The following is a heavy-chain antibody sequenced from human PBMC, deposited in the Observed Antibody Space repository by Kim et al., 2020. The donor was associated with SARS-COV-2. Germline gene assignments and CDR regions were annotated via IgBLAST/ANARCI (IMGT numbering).Heavy chain of an antibody. D-gene: IGHD3-10*01. Sequence: KGRFNISRHNSKNTLYLQMNSRRAEDTAVYYCAAPDPITMVRGDPTAFDYWGQGTLVTVSS. CDR3: AAPDPITMVRGDPTAFDY. J-gene: IGHJ4*02. V-gene: IGHV3-53*04.